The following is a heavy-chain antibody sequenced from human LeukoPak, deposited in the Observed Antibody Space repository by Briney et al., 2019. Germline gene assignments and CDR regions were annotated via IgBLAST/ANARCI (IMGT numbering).Heavy chain of an antibody. CDR2: INPNSGGT. CDR3: ARSISGWYSYFDY. D-gene: IGHD6-19*01. Sequence: GASVKVSCKASGYTFTGYYMHWVRQAPGQGLEWMGWINPNSGGTNYAQKFQGRVTMTRDTSISTAYMELSRLRSDDTAVYYCARSISGWYSYFDYWGQGTLVTVSS. CDR1: GYTFTGYY. J-gene: IGHJ4*02. V-gene: IGHV1-2*02.